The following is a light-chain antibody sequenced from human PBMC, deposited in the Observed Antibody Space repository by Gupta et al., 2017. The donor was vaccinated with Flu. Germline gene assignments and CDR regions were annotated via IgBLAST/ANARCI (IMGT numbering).Light chain of an antibody. V-gene: IGLV2-23*01. CDR1: SSDVGSYNL. Sequence: QSALAQPASVSGSPGQSITISCTGTSSDVGSYNLVSWYQQHPGKAPKFMVYEDTKRPAGVADRFSGSKSGNTASLTISGRKAEDEADYYCFSYASPTTYVFGTGTKVTVL. CDR2: EDT. CDR3: FSYASPTTYV. J-gene: IGLJ1*01.